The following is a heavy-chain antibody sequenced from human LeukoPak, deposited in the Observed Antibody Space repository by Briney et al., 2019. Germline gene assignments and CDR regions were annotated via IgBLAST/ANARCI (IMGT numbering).Heavy chain of an antibody. CDR2: INPNSGGT. J-gene: IGHJ3*02. CDR1: GYTFTGYY. V-gene: IGHV1-2*02. Sequence: ASVKVSCKASGYTFTGYYMHWVRQAPGQGLEWMGWINPNSGGTNYAQKFQGRVTMTRDTSISTAYMELSSLRSEDTAVYYCARGTAAGGDAFDIWGQGTTVTVSS. D-gene: IGHD6-13*01. CDR3: ARGTAAGGDAFDI.